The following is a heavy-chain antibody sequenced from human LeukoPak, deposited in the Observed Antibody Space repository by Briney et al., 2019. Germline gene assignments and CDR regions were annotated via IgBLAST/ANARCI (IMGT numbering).Heavy chain of an antibody. D-gene: IGHD2-2*01. CDR2: IYYSGST. Sequence: SETLSLTCTVSGGSISSSSYYWGWIRQPPGKGLEWIGGIYYSGSTYYNPSLKSRVTISVDTSKNQFSLRLSSVTAADTAVYYCARQLGYCSSTSCYADKVDYWGQGTLVTVSS. J-gene: IGHJ4*02. V-gene: IGHV4-39*01. CDR3: ARQLGYCSSTSCYADKVDY. CDR1: GGSISSSSYY.